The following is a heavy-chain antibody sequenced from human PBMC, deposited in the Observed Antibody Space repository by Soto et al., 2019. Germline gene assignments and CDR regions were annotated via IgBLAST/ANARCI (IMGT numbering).Heavy chain of an antibody. CDR2: INHSGST. J-gene: IGHJ6*02. CDR3: ARISGSYSYGMDV. V-gene: IGHV4-34*01. D-gene: IGHD1-26*01. CDR1: GGSFSGYY. Sequence: PSETLSLTCAVYGGSFSGYYWSWIRQPPGKGLEWIGEINHSGSTNYSPSLKSRVTISVDTSKNQFSLKLSSVTAADTAVYYCARISGSYSYGMDVWGQGTTVTVSS.